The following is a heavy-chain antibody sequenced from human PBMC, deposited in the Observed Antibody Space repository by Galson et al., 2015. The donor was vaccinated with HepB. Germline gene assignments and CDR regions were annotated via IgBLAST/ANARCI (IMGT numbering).Heavy chain of an antibody. J-gene: IGHJ4*02. D-gene: IGHD6-19*01. CDR3: ARDESGAVAGGKSDY. CDR1: GFTFSSHS. V-gene: IGHV3-21*01. Sequence: SLRLSCAASGFTFSSHSMNWVRQAPGKGLEWVSSISSSSTFIYYADSVKGRFTISRDNGKNSLYLQMNSLRAEDTAVYYCARDESGAVAGGKSDYWGQGTLVTVSS. CDR2: ISSSSTFI.